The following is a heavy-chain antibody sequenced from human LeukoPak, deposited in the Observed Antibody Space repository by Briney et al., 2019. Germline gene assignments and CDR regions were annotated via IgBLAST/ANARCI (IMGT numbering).Heavy chain of an antibody. V-gene: IGHV3-53*01. CDR1: GLVVSGNS. Sequence: GGSLRLSCAASGLVVSGNSISWIRQAPGKGLQWVSIIYRDGTTYYADSVKGRFTVSRDSSKNTLFLQMNSLRAEDTAVYYCAREARQLGGYYFDYWGQGTLVTVSS. CDR3: AREARQLGGYYFDY. D-gene: IGHD6-6*01. J-gene: IGHJ4*02. CDR2: IYRDGTT.